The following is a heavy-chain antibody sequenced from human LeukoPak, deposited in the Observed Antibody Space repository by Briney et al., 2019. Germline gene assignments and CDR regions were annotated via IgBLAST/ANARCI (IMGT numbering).Heavy chain of an antibody. CDR3: AREIAVTGTLRFDP. CDR2: IHYSGST. J-gene: IGHJ5*02. V-gene: IGHV4-59*12. D-gene: IGHD6-19*01. Sequence: SETLSLTCTVSGGSMCGYYWSWIRKPPGKGMEWIAYIHYSGSTNYSPSLKSRVAISIDTSKNQFSLKLNSVTATDTAVYYCAREIAVTGTLRFDPWGQGTLVTVSS. CDR1: GGSMCGYY.